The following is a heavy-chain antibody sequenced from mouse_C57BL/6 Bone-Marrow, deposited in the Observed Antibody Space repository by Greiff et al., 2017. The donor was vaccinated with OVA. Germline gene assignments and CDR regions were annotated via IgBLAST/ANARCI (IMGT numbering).Heavy chain of an antibody. D-gene: IGHD1-1*01. V-gene: IGHV8-12*01. CDR2: IYWDDDK. CDR3: ARNSLHFDY. Sequence: VKLMESGPGILQSSPTLSLTCSFSGFSLSTSGMGVSWLRQPSGKGLEWLAHIYWDDDKCYNPSLKSRPINSKDTSSNQVFLKITSVDTADTATYCCARNSLHFDYWGQGTTLTVSS. CDR1: GFSLSTSGMG. J-gene: IGHJ2*01.